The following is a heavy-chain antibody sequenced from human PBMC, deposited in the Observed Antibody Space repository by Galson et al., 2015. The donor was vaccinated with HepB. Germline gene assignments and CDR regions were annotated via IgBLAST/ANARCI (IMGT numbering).Heavy chain of an antibody. J-gene: IGHJ4*02. Sequence: SVKVSCKASGYTFTSYAMHWVRQAPGQRLEWMGWINAGNGNTKYSQKFQDRVTITRDTSASTAYMELSSLRSEDTAVYYCARAPDQGRITMIDAYFDYWGQGTLVTVSS. CDR3: ARAPDQGRITMIDAYFDY. D-gene: IGHD3-22*01. CDR1: GYTFTSYA. CDR2: INAGNGNT. V-gene: IGHV1-3*01.